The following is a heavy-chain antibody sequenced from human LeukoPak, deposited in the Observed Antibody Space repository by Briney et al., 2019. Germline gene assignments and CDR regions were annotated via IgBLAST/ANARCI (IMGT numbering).Heavy chain of an antibody. J-gene: IGHJ3*02. CDR1: GFTFSSYS. CDR3: ARERPYGNKAFDI. CDR2: ISSSSSTI. V-gene: IGHV3-48*01. D-gene: IGHD3-10*01. Sequence: QSGGSLRLSCAASGFTFSSYSMNWVRQAPGKGLEWVSYISSSSSTIYYADSVKGRFTISRDNAKNSLYLQMNSLRVDDTAIYYCARERPYGNKAFDIWGQGTMVTVSS.